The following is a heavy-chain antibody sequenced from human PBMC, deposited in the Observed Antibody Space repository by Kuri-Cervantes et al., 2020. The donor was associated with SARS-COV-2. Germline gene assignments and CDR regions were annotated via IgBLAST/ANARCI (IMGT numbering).Heavy chain of an antibody. Sequence: GESLKISCKGSGYTFPRHWIDWVRQMPGKGLEWIGRIDPTDSYTNYSPSFQGHVTISADKSINTAYLQWSSLKASDTAMYYCARRETYYYGSGSYYESYYGLDVWGQGTTVTVSS. CDR2: IDPTDSYT. CDR3: ARRETYYYGSGSYYESYYGLDV. CDR1: GYTFPRHW. V-gene: IGHV5-10-1*01. J-gene: IGHJ6*02. D-gene: IGHD3-10*01.